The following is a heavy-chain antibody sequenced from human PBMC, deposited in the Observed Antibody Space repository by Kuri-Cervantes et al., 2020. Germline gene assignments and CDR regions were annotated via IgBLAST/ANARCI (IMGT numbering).Heavy chain of an antibody. Sequence: GGSLRLSCAASGFTFDDYTMHWVRQAPGKGLEWVSTISRSGGTTYYADSVKGRFTISRDVSKNTLCLQMNSLRAEDTAVYYCAKGVLDYSGSWATFDCWGQGTLVTVSS. D-gene: IGHD6-13*01. V-gene: IGHV3-23*01. J-gene: IGHJ4*02. CDR1: GFTFDDYT. CDR2: ISRSGGTT. CDR3: AKGVLDYSGSWATFDC.